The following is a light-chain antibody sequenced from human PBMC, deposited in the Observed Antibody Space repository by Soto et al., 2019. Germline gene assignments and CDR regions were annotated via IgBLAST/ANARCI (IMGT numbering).Light chain of an antibody. Sequence: EIVVTQSPLSLSVTPGEPASISCRSSQNLLHIDGYNYLDWYLQKPGQSPQLLIFLGSYRASGAPDRFSGSGSGTDFTLRISRVEAEDVGVYYCMQAVYTRTFGPGTKVEIK. CDR1: QNLLHIDGYNY. V-gene: IGKV2-28*01. J-gene: IGKJ1*01. CDR2: LGS. CDR3: MQAVYTRT.